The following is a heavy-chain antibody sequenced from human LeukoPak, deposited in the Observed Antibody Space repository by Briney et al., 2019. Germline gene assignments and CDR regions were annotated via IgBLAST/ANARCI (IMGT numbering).Heavy chain of an antibody. D-gene: IGHD2-2*01. V-gene: IGHV3-7*01. J-gene: IGHJ4*02. CDR1: GFTFSNYW. Sequence: GGSLRLSCSASGFTFSNYWMSWVGQAPGKGLEWVANIKQDESEKYYVDSVKGRFTISRDNARSSLYLQINSLRAEDTAVYYCARALDSSSSRYQAFEEWGQGTLVTVSS. CDR2: IKQDESEK. CDR3: ARALDSSSSRYQAFEE.